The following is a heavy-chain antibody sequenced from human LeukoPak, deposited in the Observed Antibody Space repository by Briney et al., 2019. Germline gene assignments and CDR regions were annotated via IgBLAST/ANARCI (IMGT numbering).Heavy chain of an antibody. J-gene: IGHJ4*02. V-gene: IGHV1-69*02. Sequence: SVKVSCKASGGTFSSYTISWVRQAPGQGLEWMGRIIPILGIANYAQKFQGRVTITADKSTSTVYMELSSLRSEDTAVYYCAISIAAAGTFDYWGQGTLVTVSS. CDR2: IIPILGIA. D-gene: IGHD6-13*01. CDR3: AISIAAAGTFDY. CDR1: GGTFSSYT.